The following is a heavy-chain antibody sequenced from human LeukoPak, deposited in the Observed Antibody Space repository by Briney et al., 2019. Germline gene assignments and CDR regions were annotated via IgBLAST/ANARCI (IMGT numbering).Heavy chain of an antibody. CDR3: ARDSSSGRYGYYGMDV. D-gene: IGHD6-19*01. V-gene: IGHV3-21*01. CDR2: ISSSSGYI. CDR1: GFTFSSYS. J-gene: IGHJ6*02. Sequence: PGGSMRLSRAASGFTFSSYSMNWVRQAPGKGLEWVSSISSSSGYIDYADSVKGRFTISRDNAKNSLYLQMNSLRAEDTAVYYCARDSSSGRYGYYGMDVWGQGTTVTVSS.